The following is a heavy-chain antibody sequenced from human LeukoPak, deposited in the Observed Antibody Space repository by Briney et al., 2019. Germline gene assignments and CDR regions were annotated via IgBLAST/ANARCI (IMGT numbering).Heavy chain of an antibody. Sequence: PGGSLRLSCAASGFTFSSYWMHWVRQAPGKGLVWVSRINHDGSSTNYADSVKGRFTISRDNAKNTLYLQMNSLRAEDMAVYYCVRDWGYDSSGYWQKYFDTWGQGTLVTVSS. D-gene: IGHD3-22*01. CDR3: VRDWGYDSSGYWQKYFDT. CDR2: INHDGSST. J-gene: IGHJ4*02. V-gene: IGHV3-74*01. CDR1: GFTFSSYW.